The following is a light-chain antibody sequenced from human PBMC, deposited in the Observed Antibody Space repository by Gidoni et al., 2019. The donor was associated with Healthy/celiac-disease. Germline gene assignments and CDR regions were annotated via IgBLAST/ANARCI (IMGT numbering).Light chain of an antibody. J-gene: IGKJ2*01. V-gene: IGKV1-39*01. CDR2: AAS. CDR3: QQSYSTLYT. CDR1: QSISSY. Sequence: DIQMTQSPSSLSASVGERVTITCRASQSISSYLNWYQQKPGKAPKLLIYAASSLQSGVPSRFSGRGSGTDFTLTISSLQPEDFATYYCQQSYSTLYTFGQWTKLEIK.